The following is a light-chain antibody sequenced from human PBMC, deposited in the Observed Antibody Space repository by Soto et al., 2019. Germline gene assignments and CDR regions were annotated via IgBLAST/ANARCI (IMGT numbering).Light chain of an antibody. CDR2: NNN. CDR1: SSNIGTNT. Sequence: QSVLTQPPSASGTPGQRVTISCSGSSSNIGTNTVNWYQELPGTAPKLLIYNNNQRPSGVPDRFSGSKSGTSAALAISGLQSDDEADYYCAAGDVGLNGVLFVGGTKLTVL. V-gene: IGLV1-44*01. J-gene: IGLJ2*01. CDR3: AAGDVGLNGVL.